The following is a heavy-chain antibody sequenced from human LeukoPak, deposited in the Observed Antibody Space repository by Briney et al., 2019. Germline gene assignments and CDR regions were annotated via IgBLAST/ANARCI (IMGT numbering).Heavy chain of an antibody. J-gene: IGHJ4*02. V-gene: IGHV3-21*01. CDR3: AREITTNGGRYFDY. D-gene: IGHD7-27*01. Sequence: PGGSLRLSCVASGFSISTHTLNWLRQAPGKGLEWLSAISGSSSDIFYADSLKGRFTISRDNAKNSLYLQMNSLRAEDTGVYYCAREITTNGGRYFDYWGQGTLVTVSS. CDR2: ISGSSSDI. CDR1: GFSISTHT.